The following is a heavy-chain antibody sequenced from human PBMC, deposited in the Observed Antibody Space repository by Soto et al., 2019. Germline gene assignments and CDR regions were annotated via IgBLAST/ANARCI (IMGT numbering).Heavy chain of an antibody. CDR2: INPSGGSK. Sequence: QVQLVQSGAEVKKPGASVKVSCKESGYTFTRYYMHWVRQATGQGLEWMGIINPSGGSKSYAQKFQVRVTMTRDTSTSTVYMELSSLRSEDTAVYYCALCSGGSCWGFFDPWGQGTLVTVSS. CDR1: GYTFTRYY. D-gene: IGHD2-15*01. V-gene: IGHV1-46*03. J-gene: IGHJ5*02. CDR3: ALCSGGSCWGFFDP.